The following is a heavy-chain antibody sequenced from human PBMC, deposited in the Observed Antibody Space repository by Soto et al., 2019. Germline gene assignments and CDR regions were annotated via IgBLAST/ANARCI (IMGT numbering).Heavy chain of an antibody. CDR3: ATGGYYYGSVSTRSVYYYGMDV. D-gene: IGHD3-10*01. Sequence: ASVNVSCKVSGYTLTELSMHRVRQAPGKGLEWMGGFDPEDGETIYAQKFQGRVTMTEDTSTDTAYMELSSLRSEDTAVYYCATGGYYYGSVSTRSVYYYGMDVWGQGTTVTVSS. CDR2: FDPEDGET. J-gene: IGHJ6*02. V-gene: IGHV1-24*01. CDR1: GYTLTELS.